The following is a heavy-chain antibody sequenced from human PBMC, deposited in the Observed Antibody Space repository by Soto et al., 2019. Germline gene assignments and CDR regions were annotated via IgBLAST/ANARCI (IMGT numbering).Heavy chain of an antibody. D-gene: IGHD3-22*01. CDR1: GFTFSSYV. CDR3: AKEMGGYYDSSGSWFDP. Sequence: VGSLRLSCAASGFTFSSYVMSWVRQAPGKGLEWVSAISGSGGNTYYADSVKGRFTISRDNSKNTLFLQMNSLRAEDTALYFCAKEMGGYYDSSGSWFDPWGQGTLVTVSS. CDR2: ISGSGGNT. J-gene: IGHJ5*02. V-gene: IGHV3-23*01.